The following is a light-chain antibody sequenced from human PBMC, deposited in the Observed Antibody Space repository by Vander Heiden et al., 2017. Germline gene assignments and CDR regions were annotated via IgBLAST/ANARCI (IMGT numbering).Light chain of an antibody. V-gene: IGLV2-14*03. J-gene: IGLJ1*01. CDR3: SSYTSSSTLEV. CDR2: DVS. Sequence: QSALTQPASVSGSPGQSITISCTGTSSDVGGYNYVSWYQQHPGKAPKLMSYDVSNRPSGVSNRFSGSKSGTTASLTISGLQAEDEADDYCSSYTSSSTLEVFGTGTKVTVL. CDR1: SSDVGGYNY.